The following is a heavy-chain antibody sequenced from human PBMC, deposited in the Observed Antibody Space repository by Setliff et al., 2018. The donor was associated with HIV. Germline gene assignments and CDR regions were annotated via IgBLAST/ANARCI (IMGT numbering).Heavy chain of an antibody. CDR2: ISSSGSTI. Sequence: GSLRLSCAASGFTFSSYEMNWVRQAPGKGLEWVSYISSSGSTIYYADSLKGRFTISRDNAKNSLYLQMNGLRAEDTAVYYCARGPTTVTNYYYYYMDVWGKGTTVTVSS. CDR3: ARGPTTVTNYYYYYMDV. V-gene: IGHV3-48*03. J-gene: IGHJ6*03. D-gene: IGHD4-17*01. CDR1: GFTFSSYE.